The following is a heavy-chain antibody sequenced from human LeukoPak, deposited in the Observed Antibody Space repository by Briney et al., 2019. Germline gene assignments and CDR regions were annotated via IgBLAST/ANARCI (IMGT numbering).Heavy chain of an antibody. V-gene: IGHV3-23*01. J-gene: IGHJ4*02. Sequence: GGSLRLSCAASGFTFSNYAMSWVRQAPGKGLEWVSAISGSAGSTYYADSVKGRFTISRDNSRNTLYLQINSLRAEDTALYYCAKGPASTWYKHYFDYWGQGTLVTVSS. CDR3: AKGPASTWYKHYFDY. D-gene: IGHD6-13*01. CDR1: GFTFSNYA. CDR2: ISGSAGST.